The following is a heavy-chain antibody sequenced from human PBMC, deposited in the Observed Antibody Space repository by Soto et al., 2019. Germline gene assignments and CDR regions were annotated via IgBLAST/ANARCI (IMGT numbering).Heavy chain of an antibody. CDR1: GVSISNFY. Sequence: SETLSLTCTVSGVSISNFYWTWILQPPGKGLEWVGYIYYSGSTNYNPSLKSRVTISVDTSKNQFSLKVSSVTAADTAVYYCALVANDYGDYQLVSLGQGILVTVSS. D-gene: IGHD4-17*01. CDR2: IYYSGST. J-gene: IGHJ4*02. V-gene: IGHV4-59*03. CDR3: ALVANDYGDYQLVS.